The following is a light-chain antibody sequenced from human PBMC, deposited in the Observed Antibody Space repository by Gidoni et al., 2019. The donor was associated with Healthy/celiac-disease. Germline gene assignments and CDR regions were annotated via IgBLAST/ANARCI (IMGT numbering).Light chain of an antibody. V-gene: IGKV1-39*01. CDR1: QSSSSY. CDR2: AAS. Sequence: DIQMTPSPSSLSASVGDRVTITCRASQSSSSYLNWYQQKPGKAPKLLIYAASSLQSGVPSRFSGSGSGTDFTLTISSLQPEDFATYYCQQSYSTPPLTFGQGTRLEIK. CDR3: QQSYSTPPLT. J-gene: IGKJ5*01.